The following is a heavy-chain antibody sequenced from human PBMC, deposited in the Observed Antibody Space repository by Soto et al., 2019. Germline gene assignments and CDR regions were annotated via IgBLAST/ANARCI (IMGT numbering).Heavy chain of an antibody. CDR1: GFTFSSYS. Sequence: EVQPVESGGGLVKPGGSLRLSCAASGFTFSSYSMNWVRQAPGKVLEWVSSISSSSSYIYYADSVKGRFTISRDNAKNSLYLQMNSLRAEDTAVYYCARFWDIVATIRPFDIWGQGTMVTVSS. J-gene: IGHJ3*02. V-gene: IGHV3-21*01. CDR3: ARFWDIVATIRPFDI. D-gene: IGHD5-12*01. CDR2: ISSSSSYI.